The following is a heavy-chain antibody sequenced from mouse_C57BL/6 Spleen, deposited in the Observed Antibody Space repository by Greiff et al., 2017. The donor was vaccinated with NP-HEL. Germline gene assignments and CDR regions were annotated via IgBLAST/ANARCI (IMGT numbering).Heavy chain of an antibody. V-gene: IGHV1-64*01. CDR2: IHPNSGST. J-gene: IGHJ2*01. Sequence: VQLQQPGAELVKPGASVKLSCKASGYTFTSYWMHWVKQRPGQGLEWIGMIHPNSGSTNYNEKFKSKATLTVDKSSSTAYMQLSSLTSEDSAVYYCARVDYDGYYVGWCQGTTLTVSS. CDR3: ARVDYDGYYVG. CDR1: GYTFTSYW. D-gene: IGHD2-3*01.